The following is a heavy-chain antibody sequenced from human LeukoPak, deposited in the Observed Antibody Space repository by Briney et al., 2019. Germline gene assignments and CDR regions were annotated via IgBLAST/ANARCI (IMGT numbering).Heavy chain of an antibody. CDR3: AREVGIAAAPYYYYGMDA. J-gene: IGHJ6*02. D-gene: IGHD6-13*01. Sequence: SETLSLTCAVYGGSFSGYYWSWIRQPPGKGLEWIGEINHSGSTNYNPSLKSRVTISVDTSKNQFSLKLSSVTAADTAVYYCAREVGIAAAPYYYYGMDAWGQGTTVTVSS. CDR2: INHSGST. V-gene: IGHV4-34*01. CDR1: GGSFSGYY.